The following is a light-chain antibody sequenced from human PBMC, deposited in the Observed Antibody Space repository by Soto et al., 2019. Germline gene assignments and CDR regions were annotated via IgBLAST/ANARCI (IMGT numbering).Light chain of an antibody. CDR3: QQLERYPTAT. Sequence: DIQMTQSPSTLSASVGDRVTIPCRASQSISSWLAWYQQKPGKAPKLLIYDASSLESGVPSRFSGSGSGTEFTLTISSLQPDDFATYYCQQLERYPTATFGGGTKVDIK. V-gene: IGKV1-5*01. CDR1: QSISSW. CDR2: DAS. J-gene: IGKJ4*01.